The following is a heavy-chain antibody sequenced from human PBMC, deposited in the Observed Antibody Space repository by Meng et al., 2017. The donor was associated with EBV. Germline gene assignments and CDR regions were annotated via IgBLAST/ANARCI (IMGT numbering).Heavy chain of an antibody. CDR1: GYTFTGYY. CDR3: ARVGIAVAGTGDY. J-gene: IGHJ4*02. CDR2: INPNSGGT. V-gene: IGHV1-2*06. D-gene: IGHD6-19*01. Sequence: GKRVQLGAEGKKPGASVKVSCKASGYTFTGYYMHWVRQAPGQGLEWMGRINPNSGGTNYAQKFQGRVTMTRDTSISTAYMELSRLRSDDTAVYYCARVGIAVAGTGDYWGQGTLVTVSS.